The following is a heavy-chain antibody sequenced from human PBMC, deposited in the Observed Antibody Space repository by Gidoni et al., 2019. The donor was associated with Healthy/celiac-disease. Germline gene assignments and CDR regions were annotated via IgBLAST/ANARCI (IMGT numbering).Heavy chain of an antibody. V-gene: IGHV3-23*01. D-gene: IGHD5-18*01. J-gene: IGHJ4*02. CDR3: AKVGDSYGYFVPSYFDY. Sequence: EVQLLESGGGLVQPGGSLRLSCAASGFTFSSYAMSWVRQAPGKGLEWVSAISGSGGSTYYADSVKGRFTISRDNSKNTLYLQMNSLRAEDTAVYYCAKVGDSYGYFVPSYFDYWGQGTLVTVSS. CDR1: GFTFSSYA. CDR2: ISGSGGST.